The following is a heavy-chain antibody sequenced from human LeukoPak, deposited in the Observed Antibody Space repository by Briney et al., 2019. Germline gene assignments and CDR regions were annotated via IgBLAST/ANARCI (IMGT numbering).Heavy chain of an antibody. V-gene: IGHV3-64D*06. CDR1: GFTFSSYA. CDR2: ISSNGGST. J-gene: IGHJ4*02. Sequence: QPGGSLRLSCSASGFTFSSYAMHWVGQAPGKGLEYVSAISSNGGSTYYADSVKGRFTISRDNSKNTLYLQMSSLRAEDTAVYYCVKDQSRRQWLTPSFPYWGQGTLVTVSS. CDR3: VKDQSRRQWLTPSFPY. D-gene: IGHD6-19*01.